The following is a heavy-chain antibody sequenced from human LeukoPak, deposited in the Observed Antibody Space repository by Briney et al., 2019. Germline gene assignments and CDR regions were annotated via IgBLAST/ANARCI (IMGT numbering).Heavy chain of an antibody. CDR3: AGSYYDILTGYPNWFDP. CDR2: INPNSGGT. V-gene: IGHV1-2*02. CDR1: GYTFTGYY. Sequence: ASVKVSCKASGYTFTGYYMHWVRQAPGQGLEWMGWINPNSGGTNYAQKFQGRVTMTRDTSISTAYMELSRLRSDDTAVYYCAGSYYDILTGYPNWFDPWGQGTLVTVSS. J-gene: IGHJ5*02. D-gene: IGHD3-9*01.